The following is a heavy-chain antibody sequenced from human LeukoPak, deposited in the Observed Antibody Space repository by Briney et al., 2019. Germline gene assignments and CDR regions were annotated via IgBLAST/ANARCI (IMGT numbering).Heavy chain of an antibody. CDR3: ARDMGRYSGYDYDY. CDR1: GYTFTDYY. D-gene: IGHD5-12*01. CDR2: IHPNTGAT. Sequence: ASVTVSCTTSGYTFTDYYLHWVRQAPGQGLEWVGWIHPNTGATHHAQKFQGRLTMTRDTSISTVYMELTRLRSDDTAVYYCARDMGRYSGYDYDYWGQGTLVTASS. J-gene: IGHJ4*02. V-gene: IGHV1-2*02.